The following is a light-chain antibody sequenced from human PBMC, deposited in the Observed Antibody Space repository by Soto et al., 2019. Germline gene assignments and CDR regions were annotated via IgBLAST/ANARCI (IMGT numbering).Light chain of an antibody. CDR1: QSVSSN. V-gene: IGKV3-15*01. CDR2: GAS. Sequence: VPRQGRPTLFGNQGERATLGYRASQSVSSNLAWYQQKPGQAPSLLIYGASTRATGTPARFSGSGSGAEFTLTISRLQSQAFAVSYCQPYGSPRPIGQGTKVDI. J-gene: IGKJ1*01. CDR3: QPYGSPRP.